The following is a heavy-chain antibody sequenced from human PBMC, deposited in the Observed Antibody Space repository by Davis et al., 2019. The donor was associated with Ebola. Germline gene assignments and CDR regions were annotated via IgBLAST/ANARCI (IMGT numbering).Heavy chain of an antibody. D-gene: IGHD5-18*01. Sequence: GGSLRLSCAASGFTFRSYAMSWVRQAPGKGLEWVSAISGSGGSTYYADSVKGRFTISRDNAKNTLYLQMNSLRAEDTAVYYCARDHGGGYSYGYYGMDVWGQGTTVTVSS. CDR1: GFTFRSYA. J-gene: IGHJ6*02. V-gene: IGHV3-23*01. CDR3: ARDHGGGYSYGYYGMDV. CDR2: ISGSGGST.